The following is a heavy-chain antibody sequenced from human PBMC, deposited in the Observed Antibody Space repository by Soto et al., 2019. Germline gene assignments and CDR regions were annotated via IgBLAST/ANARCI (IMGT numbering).Heavy chain of an antibody. CDR2: IIPIFGTA. CDR3: AREANSGWYNAFDI. Sequence: GASVKVSCKASGGTFSSYAISWVRQAPGQGLEWMGGIIPIFGTANYARKFQGRVTITADESTSTAYMELSSLRSEDTAVYYCAREANSGWYNAFDIWGQGTMVTVSS. CDR1: GGTFSSYA. V-gene: IGHV1-69*13. J-gene: IGHJ3*02. D-gene: IGHD6-19*01.